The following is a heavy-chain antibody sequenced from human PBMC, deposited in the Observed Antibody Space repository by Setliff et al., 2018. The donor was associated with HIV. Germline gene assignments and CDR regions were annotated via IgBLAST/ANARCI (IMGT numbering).Heavy chain of an antibody. CDR3: ARERERAFDI. CDR1: GFDLSPFS. CDR2: ISGTNTFI. D-gene: IGHD1-26*01. J-gene: IGHJ3*02. Sequence: GSLRLSCAASGFDLSPFSMHWVRQAPGKGLEWVSSISGTNTFIYYKDSVEGRFSISRDNAMNSLYLQMNSLRADDTALYYCARERERAFDIWGQGAMVTVSS. V-gene: IGHV3-21*01.